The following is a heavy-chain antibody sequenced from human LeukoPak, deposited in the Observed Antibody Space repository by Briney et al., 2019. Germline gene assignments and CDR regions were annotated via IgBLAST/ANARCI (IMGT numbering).Heavy chain of an antibody. Sequence: ASVKVSCKASGYTFTSYDINWVRQATGQGLEWMGWMNPNSGNTGYAQKFQGRVTMTRNTSISTAYMELSSLRSEDTAVYYCAREYPGAPGRWLQRTFGWFDPWGQGTLVTVSS. CDR3: AREYPGAPGRWLQRTFGWFDP. CDR2: MNPNSGNT. V-gene: IGHV1-8*01. D-gene: IGHD5-24*01. J-gene: IGHJ5*02. CDR1: GYTFTSYD.